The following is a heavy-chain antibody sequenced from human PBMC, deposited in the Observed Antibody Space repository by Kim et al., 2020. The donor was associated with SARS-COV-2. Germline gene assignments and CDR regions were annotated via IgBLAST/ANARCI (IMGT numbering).Heavy chain of an antibody. Sequence: GGSLRLSCAASGFTFSSYGMHWVRQAPGKGLEWVAIISYDGSNKYYADSVKGRFTISRDNSKNTLYLQMNSLRAEDTAVYYCAKDGGYSYDHSMDVWGQGTTVTVSS. CDR1: GFTFSSYG. J-gene: IGHJ6*02. CDR3: AKDGGYSYDHSMDV. V-gene: IGHV3-30*18. CDR2: ISYDGSNK. D-gene: IGHD5-18*01.